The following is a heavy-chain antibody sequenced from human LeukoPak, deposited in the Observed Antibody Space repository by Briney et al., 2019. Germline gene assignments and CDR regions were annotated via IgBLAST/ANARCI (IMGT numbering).Heavy chain of an antibody. J-gene: IGHJ6*03. CDR1: GYTFTSYG. CDR3: ARGQGDFLDYYYYMDV. D-gene: IGHD3-3*01. V-gene: IGHV1-18*01. Sequence: ASVKVSCKASGYTFTSYGISWGRQAPGQGLEWMGWISAYNGNTNYAQKLQGRVTMTTDTSTSTAYMELRSLRSDDTAVYYCARGQGDFLDYYYYMDVWGKGTTVTVSS. CDR2: ISAYNGNT.